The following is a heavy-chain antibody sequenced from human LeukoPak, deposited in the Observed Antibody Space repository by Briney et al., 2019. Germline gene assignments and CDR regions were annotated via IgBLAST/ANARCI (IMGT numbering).Heavy chain of an antibody. Sequence: SETLSLTCTVSGGSISSGGYYWSWIRQHPGKGLEWIGYIYYSGSTYYNPSLKSRVTISVDTSKNQFSLKLSSVTAADTAVYYCAMGRGYSYGRHGMDVWGQGTTVTVSS. J-gene: IGHJ6*02. CDR2: IYYSGST. V-gene: IGHV4-31*03. D-gene: IGHD5-18*01. CDR3: AMGRGYSYGRHGMDV. CDR1: GGSISSGGYY.